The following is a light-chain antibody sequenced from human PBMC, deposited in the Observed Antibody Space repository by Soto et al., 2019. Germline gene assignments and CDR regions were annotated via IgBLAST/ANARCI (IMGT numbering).Light chain of an antibody. CDR2: WAS. J-gene: IGKJ1*01. Sequence: DFVMTQSPDSLAVSLGERATINCRSSQTVLHRHTNNNYLAGFQQQAGQPPRLLIYWASTRESGVPDRFSGSGSGTDCPLTISSLQAEDVAVYYCQQYNTFPWTFGQGTKVEI. V-gene: IGKV4-1*01. CDR1: QTVLHRHTNNNY. CDR3: QQYNTFPWT.